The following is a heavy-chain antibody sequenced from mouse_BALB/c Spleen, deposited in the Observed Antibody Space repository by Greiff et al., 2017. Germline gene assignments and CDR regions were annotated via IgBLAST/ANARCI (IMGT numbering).Heavy chain of an antibody. CDR2: ISYSGST. CDR1: GYSITSDYA. J-gene: IGHJ3*01. CDR3: ANYDYLFAY. V-gene: IGHV3-2*02. Sequence: VQLKESGPGLVKPSQSLSLTCTVTGYSITSDYAWNWIRQFPGNKLEWVGYISYSGSTSYNPSLKSRISITRDTSKNQFFLQLNSVTTEDTATYYCANYDYLFAYWGQGTLVTVSA. D-gene: IGHD2-4*01.